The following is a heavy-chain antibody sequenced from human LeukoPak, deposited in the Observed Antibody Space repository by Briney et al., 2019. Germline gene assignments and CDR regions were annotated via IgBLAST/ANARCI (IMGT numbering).Heavy chain of an antibody. CDR2: IYYSGNT. CDR1: GASISDYY. V-gene: IGHV4-59*12. CDR3: ARVRAVTATRVYYYMDV. J-gene: IGHJ6*03. Sequence: PSETLSLTCTVSGASISDYYWTWIRQPPGKGLEWIGHIYYSGNTIYNPSLKSRVTISIDTSKNQFSLKLSSVTAADTALYYCARVRAVTATRVYYYMDVWGKGTTVTVSS. D-gene: IGHD2-15*01.